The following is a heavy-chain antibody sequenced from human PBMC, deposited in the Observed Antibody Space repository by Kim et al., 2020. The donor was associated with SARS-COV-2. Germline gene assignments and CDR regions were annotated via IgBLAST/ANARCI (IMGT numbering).Heavy chain of an antibody. J-gene: IGHJ6*02. Sequence: ASVKVSCKASGNRFTSYSITWVRQAPGQGLAWLGQITVYNGNTNYEHSVQGRLTLTTDAPTSFAYMELRNLRWEDTAIYYCAKENSLGYYGMGVGGQGTTVTVSS. CDR1: GNRFTSYS. V-gene: IGHV1-18*04. D-gene: IGHD3-16*01. CDR3: AKENSLGYYGMGV. CDR2: ITVYNGNT.